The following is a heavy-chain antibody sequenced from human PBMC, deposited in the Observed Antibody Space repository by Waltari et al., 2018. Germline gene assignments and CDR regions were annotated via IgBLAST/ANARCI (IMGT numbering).Heavy chain of an antibody. V-gene: IGHV3-23*01. CDR2: ISGTGDRT. CDR1: GFTLRNFG. J-gene: IGHJ4*02. Sequence: EVQLLESGGDLVKPGGSLRLSCAVSGFTLRNFGMSWVRQAPGKGLEWVSAISGTGDRTYFADSVKGRFTISRDNSKNTLYLQLNNLRVEDTAVYYCAKGGLYHFDYWGQGSLVTVS. CDR3: AKGGLYHFDY.